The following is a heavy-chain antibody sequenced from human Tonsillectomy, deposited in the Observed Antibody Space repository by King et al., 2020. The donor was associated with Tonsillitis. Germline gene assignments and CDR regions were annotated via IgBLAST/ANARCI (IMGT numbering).Heavy chain of an antibody. CDR1: GFTFDDYA. V-gene: IGHV3-9*01. CDR3: AKDLVGELVYGMDV. CDR2: ISWNSVKR. Sequence: VQLVESGGGLVQPGRSLRLSCAASGFTFDDYAMHWVRQVPGKGLEWVSGISWNSVKRDYADSVKGRFTISRDNAKNSLYLQMNSLRAEDTALYYCAKDLVGELVYGMDVWGQGTTVTVSS. J-gene: IGHJ6*02. D-gene: IGHD1-26*01.